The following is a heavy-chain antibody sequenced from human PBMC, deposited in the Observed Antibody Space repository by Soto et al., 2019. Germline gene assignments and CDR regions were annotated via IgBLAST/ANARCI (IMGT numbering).Heavy chain of an antibody. CDR3: AKDWGSSGWYNWFDP. Sequence: QVQMVESGGGVVQPGTSLRLSCATSGFTFSTSGMHWVRQAPGKGLEWVAMISHDGSVTYYTDSVQGRFTIYRDTPKNTLYLQMNSLRDEDTAIYYWAKDWGSSGWYNWFDPWGQGTRVTVS. CDR2: ISHDGSVT. CDR1: GFTFSTSG. J-gene: IGHJ5*02. V-gene: IGHV3-30*18. D-gene: IGHD6-13*01.